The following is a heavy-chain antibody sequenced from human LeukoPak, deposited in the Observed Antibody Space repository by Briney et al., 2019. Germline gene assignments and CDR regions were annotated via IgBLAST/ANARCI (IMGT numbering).Heavy chain of an antibody. J-gene: IGHJ3*02. V-gene: IGHV3-7*01. D-gene: IGHD5-24*01. CDR3: AGDEGWTFDI. CDR2: IKQDGSDK. Sequence: GSLRLSCAASGFSFSTHWMSWFRQAPGKGLEWVALIKQDGSDKHYVDSVKGRFTISRDNAKNSLYLQMNSLRADDTAVYYCAGDEGWTFDIWGQGTKVTVSS. CDR1: GFSFSTHW.